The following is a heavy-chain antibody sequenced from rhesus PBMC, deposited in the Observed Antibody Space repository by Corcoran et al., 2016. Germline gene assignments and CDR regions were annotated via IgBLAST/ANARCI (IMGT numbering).Heavy chain of an antibody. J-gene: IGHJ4*01. CDR2: IYGSRGST. Sequence: QVQLQESGPGVVKPSETLSLTCAVSGGSISGGYDWSWLRQPPGKGLEWIGYIYGSRGSTNYNPSLKNRVTILKDASKNEFSLKLSSVTAADTAVYYCARDRAVAGRFDYWGQGVLVTVSS. D-gene: IGHD6-31*01. CDR1: GGSISGGYD. V-gene: IGHV4-76*01. CDR3: ARDRAVAGRFDY.